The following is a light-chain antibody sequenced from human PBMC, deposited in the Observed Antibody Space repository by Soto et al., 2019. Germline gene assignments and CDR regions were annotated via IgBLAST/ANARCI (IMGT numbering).Light chain of an antibody. V-gene: IGKV1-33*01. CDR1: QDIGDS. CDR3: QQCGSLPIT. Sequence: DLQMTQSPSSLSASVGARVTISCQASQDIGDSLNWYQQKEGRTPKLLIYDSLHLEPGVPSRFSGSRSGTRFSLTISSMQPEDVATYFCQQCGSLPITFGQGTQL. J-gene: IGKJ5*01. CDR2: DSL.